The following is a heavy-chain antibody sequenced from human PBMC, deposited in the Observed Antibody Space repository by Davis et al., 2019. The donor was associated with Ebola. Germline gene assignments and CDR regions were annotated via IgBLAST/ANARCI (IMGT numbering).Heavy chain of an antibody. V-gene: IGHV3-64D*06. CDR2: ISSNGGST. Sequence: GESLKISCSASGFTFSSYAMHWVRQAPGKGLEYVSAISSNGGSTYYADSVKGRFTISRDNSKNTLYLQMSSLRAEDTAVYYCVKDHGTVTYWYFDLWGRGTLVTVSS. CDR1: GFTFSSYA. D-gene: IGHD4-17*01. J-gene: IGHJ2*01. CDR3: VKDHGTVTYWYFDL.